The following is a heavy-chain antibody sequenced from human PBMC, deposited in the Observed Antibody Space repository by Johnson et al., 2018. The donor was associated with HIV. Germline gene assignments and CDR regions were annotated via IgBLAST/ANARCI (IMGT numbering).Heavy chain of an antibody. V-gene: IGHV3-23*04. CDR2: ISGSTGRT. J-gene: IGHJ3*02. CDR1: GFTFSSYA. D-gene: IGHD3-3*02. CDR3: AKDTLLESGFDI. Sequence: EVQLVESGGGLVQPGGSLRLSCAASGFTFSSYAMSWVRQTPGKGLEWVSLISGSTGRTNYADSVKGRFTISRDNSKNTLYLQMNSLRAEDTAVYYCAKDTLLESGFDIWGQGTMVTVSS.